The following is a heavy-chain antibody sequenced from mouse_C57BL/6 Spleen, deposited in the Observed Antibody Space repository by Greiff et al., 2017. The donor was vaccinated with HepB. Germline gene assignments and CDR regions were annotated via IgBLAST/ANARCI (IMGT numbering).Heavy chain of an antibody. Sequence: VQLQQSGPELVKPGASVKIPCKASGYTFTDYNMDWVKQSHGKSLEWIGDINPNNGGTIYNQKFKGKATLTVDKSSSTAYMELRSLTSEDTAVYYCARRPIYYYGSTPFDCWGQGTTLTVSS. D-gene: IGHD1-1*01. CDR3: ARRPIYYYGSTPFDC. CDR1: GYTFTDYN. J-gene: IGHJ2*01. CDR2: INPNNGGT. V-gene: IGHV1-18*01.